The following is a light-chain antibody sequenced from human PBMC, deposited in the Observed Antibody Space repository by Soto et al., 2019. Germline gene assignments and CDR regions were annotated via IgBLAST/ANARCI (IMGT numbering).Light chain of an antibody. CDR2: DAS. Sequence: DIQMTQSPSTLSASVGDRVTITCRASQSISSWLAWYQQKPGKAPKFLIYDASNPESGVPSRFSGSGSGKEFTLTISSLQPDDFATYYCQQYSSYWTFGQGTKVDI. CDR1: QSISSW. J-gene: IGKJ1*01. CDR3: QQYSSYWT. V-gene: IGKV1-5*01.